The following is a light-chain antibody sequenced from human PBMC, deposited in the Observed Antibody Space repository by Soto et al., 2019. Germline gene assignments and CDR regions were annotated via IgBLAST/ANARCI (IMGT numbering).Light chain of an antibody. CDR3: QQSYSIPYT. CDR2: GAS. V-gene: IGKV1-39*01. Sequence: DIQMTQSPASLSASVGDRVTINCRASQSINTYLNWYQQRPGRAPKLLIYGASNLQSGVPSGFSGSGSATDFALTISSLQPDDSATYYCQQSYSIPYTFGQGTKLEIK. CDR1: QSINTY. J-gene: IGKJ2*01.